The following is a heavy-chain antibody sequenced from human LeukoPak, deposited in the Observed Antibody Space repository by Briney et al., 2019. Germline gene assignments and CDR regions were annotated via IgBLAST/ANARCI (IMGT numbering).Heavy chain of an antibody. D-gene: IGHD1-26*01. Sequence: PSETLSLTCAVYGGSFSGYYCGWIRQPPGKGLEWIGEINHSGSTNYNPSLKSRVTISVDTSKNQFSLKLSSVTAADTAVYYCARLWESYYYYMDVWGKGTTVTVSS. CDR2: INHSGST. J-gene: IGHJ6*03. V-gene: IGHV4-34*01. CDR1: GGSFSGYY. CDR3: ARLWESYYYYMDV.